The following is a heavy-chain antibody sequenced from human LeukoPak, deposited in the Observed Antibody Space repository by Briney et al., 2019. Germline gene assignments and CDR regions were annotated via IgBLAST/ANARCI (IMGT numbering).Heavy chain of an antibody. D-gene: IGHD3-9*01. V-gene: IGHV3-66*01. CDR3: ASALGTYYDILTGYLDQDY. CDR2: IYSGGST. J-gene: IGHJ4*02. CDR1: GFTVSSNY. Sequence: GGSLRLSCAASGFTVSSNYMSWVRQAPGKGLEWVSVIYSGGSTYYADSVKGGFTISRDNSKNTLYLQMNSLRAEDTAVYYCASALGTYYDILTGYLDQDYWGQGTLVTVSS.